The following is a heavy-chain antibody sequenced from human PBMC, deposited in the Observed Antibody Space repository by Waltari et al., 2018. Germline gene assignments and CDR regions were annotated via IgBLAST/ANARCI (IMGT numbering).Heavy chain of an antibody. Sequence: EVQLVESGGGLIQPGGSLRLSCAASGFSVSNSYVSWVRQAPGKGLEWFSFMYGVDSTLDVDSVKGRFTISGDNAKNSLYLEMKTLRAEDTAIYYCARTGARWLQFAAFDIWGQGTMVTVSS. D-gene: IGHD5-12*01. V-gene: IGHV3-53*01. CDR1: GFSVSNSY. CDR2: MYGVDST. J-gene: IGHJ3*02. CDR3: ARTGARWLQFAAFDI.